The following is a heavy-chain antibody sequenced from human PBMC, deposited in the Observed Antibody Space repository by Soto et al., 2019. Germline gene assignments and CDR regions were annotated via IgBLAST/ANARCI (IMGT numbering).Heavy chain of an antibody. Sequence: GGSLRLSCAASGFTFSSYAMSWVRQAPGQGLEWVSAISGSGGSTYYADSVKGRFTISRDNSKNTLYLQMNSLRAEDTAVYYCAKWIRTHYYYYGMDVWGQGTTVTVSS. D-gene: IGHD5-18*01. CDR2: ISGSGGST. CDR3: AKWIRTHYYYYGMDV. V-gene: IGHV3-23*01. CDR1: GFTFSSYA. J-gene: IGHJ6*02.